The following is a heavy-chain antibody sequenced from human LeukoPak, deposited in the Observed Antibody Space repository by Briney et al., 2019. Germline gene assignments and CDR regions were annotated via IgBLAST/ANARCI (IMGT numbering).Heavy chain of an antibody. CDR3: ARDKGGGQYQLLSYFDY. CDR2: IYHSGST. Sequence: SSETLSLTCTVSGGSISSGGYYWSWIRQPPGKGLEWIGYIYHSGSTYYNPSLKSRVTISVDRSKNQFSLKLSSVTAADTAVYYCARDKGGGQYQLLSYFDYWGQGTLATVSS. CDR1: GGSISSGGYY. D-gene: IGHD2-2*01. V-gene: IGHV4-30-2*01. J-gene: IGHJ4*02.